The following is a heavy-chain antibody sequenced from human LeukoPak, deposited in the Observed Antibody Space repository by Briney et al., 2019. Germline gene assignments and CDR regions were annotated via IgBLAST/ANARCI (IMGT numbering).Heavy chain of an antibody. CDR3: AKDGSLWGYSSGYYVY. CDR1: GFTFSTYA. CDR2: ISGSGGNT. Sequence: QSGGSLRLSCAASGFTFSTYAMSWVRQAPGKGLEWVSAISGSGGNTYYADSVKGRFTISRDNSKNTVYLQMNSLRAEDTAVYFCAKDGSLWGYSSGYYVYWGQGALVTVSS. D-gene: IGHD6-19*01. J-gene: IGHJ4*02. V-gene: IGHV3-23*01.